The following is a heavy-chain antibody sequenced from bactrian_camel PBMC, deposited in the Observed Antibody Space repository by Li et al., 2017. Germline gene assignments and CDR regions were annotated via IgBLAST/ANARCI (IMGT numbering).Heavy chain of an antibody. CDR2: ISENDNI. D-gene: IGHD2*01. Sequence: VQLVESGGDSVQAGGSLRLSCVYTYNSPCIGWFRQVPGKAGEGVACISENDNINYADSVKGRFTISKDKAKNTLYLQMDDLKPEDTAMYYCAAEIQSSGLCRVWLLGDFGYRGRGTQVTVS. V-gene: IGHV3S2*01. J-gene: IGHJ6*01. CDR1: TYNSPC. CDR3: AAEIQSSGLCRVWLLGDFGY.